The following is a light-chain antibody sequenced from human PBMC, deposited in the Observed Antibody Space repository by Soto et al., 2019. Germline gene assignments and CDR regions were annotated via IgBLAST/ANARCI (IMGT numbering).Light chain of an antibody. V-gene: IGLV1-47*02. J-gene: IGLJ2*01. Sequence: QSVLPQPPSASGTPGQRVTISCSGSSSNIGSNYVYWYQQLPGTAPKLLIYSNNQRPSGVPDRFSGSKSGTSASLAISWLRSEDEADYYCAAWDDSLSGVVFGGGTPLTVL. CDR1: SSNIGSNY. CDR2: SNN. CDR3: AAWDDSLSGVV.